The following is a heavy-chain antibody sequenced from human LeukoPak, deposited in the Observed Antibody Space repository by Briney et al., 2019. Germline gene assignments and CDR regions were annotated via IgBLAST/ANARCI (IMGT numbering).Heavy chain of an antibody. Sequence: SETLSLTCAVYGGSFSGYYWSWIRQPPGKGLEWIGEINHSGSTNYNPSLKSRDTISVDTSKNQFSLKLSSVTAADTAVYYCARVRAPRTRFFDYWGQGTLVTVSS. CDR1: GGSFSGYY. V-gene: IGHV4-34*01. D-gene: IGHD1-1*01. CDR2: INHSGST. CDR3: ARVRAPRTRFFDY. J-gene: IGHJ4*02.